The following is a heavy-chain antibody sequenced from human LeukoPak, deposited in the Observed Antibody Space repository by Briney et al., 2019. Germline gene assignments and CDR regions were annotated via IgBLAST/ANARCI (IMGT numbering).Heavy chain of an antibody. D-gene: IGHD3-10*01. CDR1: GGSISSYY. Sequence: PSETLSLTCTVSGGSISSYYWSWIRQPAGKGREWIGRIYTSGSTHYNPSLKSRVTMSVDTSKNQFSLKLSSVTAADTAVYYWAGSGSYHSNWFDTWGQGTLVTVSS. J-gene: IGHJ5*02. CDR2: IYTSGST. V-gene: IGHV4-4*07. CDR3: AGSGSYHSNWFDT.